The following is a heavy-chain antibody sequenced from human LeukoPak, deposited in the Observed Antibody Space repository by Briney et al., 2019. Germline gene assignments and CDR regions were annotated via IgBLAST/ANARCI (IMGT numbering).Heavy chain of an antibody. CDR3: ARIYRYCSTTSCYVPDY. D-gene: IGHD2-2*01. CDR1: GFSLSTSGMC. J-gene: IGHJ4*02. Sequence: SGPALVKPTQTLTLTCSFSGFSLSTSGMCVSGIRQPPGKALEWLARIGWDDDKYYSTSLKTRLTISKGTSKNQVVLTMTNMDPVDAATYYCARIYRYCSTTSCYVPDYWGQGTLVTVSS. V-gene: IGHV2-70*11. CDR2: IGWDDDK.